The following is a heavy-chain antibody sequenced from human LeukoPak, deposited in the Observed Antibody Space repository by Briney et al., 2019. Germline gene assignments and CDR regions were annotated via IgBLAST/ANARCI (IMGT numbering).Heavy chain of an antibody. J-gene: IGHJ5*02. V-gene: IGHV4-4*09. D-gene: IGHD1/OR15-1a*01. Sequence: PSETLSLTCSVSGGSISGYFWSWIRQPPGKELEWIGHMYISGSTNYNPSLKSRVTMSLDTSKSQFSLRLTSVTAADTAVYYCATHWLEATKTYSYWFDPWGQGTLVTVSS. CDR2: MYISGST. CDR3: ATHWLEATKTYSYWFDP. CDR1: GGSISGYF.